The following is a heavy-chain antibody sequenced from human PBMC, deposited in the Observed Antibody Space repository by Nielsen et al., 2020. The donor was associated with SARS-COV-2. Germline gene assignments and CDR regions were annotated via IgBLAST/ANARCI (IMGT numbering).Heavy chain of an antibody. J-gene: IGHJ5*01. CDR1: GGPISDDGYY. D-gene: IGHD2-2*01. V-gene: IGHV4-31*03. CDR2: IDYRGKT. CDR3: ARESEYRDRWKALDS. Sequence: SETLSLTCTVSGGPISDDGYYWTWIRQHPGKGLEWVGYIDYRGKTYYNPSLKSRASMSVDTSKNQLSLMLSSVTAADTAVFYCARESEYRDRWKALDSWGHGTLVTVS.